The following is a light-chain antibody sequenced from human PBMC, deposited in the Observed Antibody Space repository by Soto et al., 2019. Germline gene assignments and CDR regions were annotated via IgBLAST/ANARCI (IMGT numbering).Light chain of an antibody. CDR2: SND. V-gene: IGLV1-44*01. CDR3: AAWDHSLNGRYA. CDR1: SSNIGSNT. J-gene: IGLJ1*01. Sequence: QSVLTQPPSASGTPGQRVTISCSGSSSNIGSNTVNWYQQLPGTAPKLLIYSNDQRPSGVPDRFSGSKSGTSASLAISELQSEDEADYFCAAWDHSLNGRYAFGTGTKLTVL.